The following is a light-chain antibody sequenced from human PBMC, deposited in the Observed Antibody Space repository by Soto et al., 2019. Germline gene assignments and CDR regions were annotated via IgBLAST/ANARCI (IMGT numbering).Light chain of an antibody. CDR1: SSNIGAGYN. CDR3: QSYDTSLSGFYI. J-gene: IGLJ1*01. Sequence: QSVLTQPPLVSGAPGQRVSISCTGSSSNIGAGYNVHWYQQLPGTAPKLLIYDDNNRPSGVPDRFSGSKSGTSASLAITGLQAEDEADYYCQSYDTSLSGFYIFGTGTKLTVL. V-gene: IGLV1-40*01. CDR2: DDN.